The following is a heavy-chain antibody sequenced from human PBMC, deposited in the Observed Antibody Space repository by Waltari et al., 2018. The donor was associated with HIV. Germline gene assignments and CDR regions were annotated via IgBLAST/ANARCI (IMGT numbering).Heavy chain of an antibody. J-gene: IGHJ6*02. Sequence: QVQLVEFGGGVVQPGRSLRLSCAVSGFTFSSYGMHWVRQAPGKGLGWVAVIWEDGSKKYYADSVKGRFTISRDNSKNTLYLQRNSLRDEDTAVYYCARGVHDFYYGMDVWGQGTSVTVSS. CDR1: GFTFSSYG. CDR2: IWEDGSKK. CDR3: ARGVHDFYYGMDV. V-gene: IGHV3-33*01.